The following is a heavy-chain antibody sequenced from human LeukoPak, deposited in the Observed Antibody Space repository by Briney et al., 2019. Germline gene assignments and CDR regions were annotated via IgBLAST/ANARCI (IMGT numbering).Heavy chain of an antibody. Sequence: SETLSLTCTVSGGSISNYYWSWIRQPPRKGLEWIGYIYYSGSTNYNPSLKSRVTISIDTSKNQFSLKLSSVTAADTAVYYCAREGYYDSSGYYFFDYWGQGTLVTVSS. CDR2: IYYSGST. V-gene: IGHV4-59*01. D-gene: IGHD3-22*01. CDR3: AREGYYDSSGYYFFDY. J-gene: IGHJ4*02. CDR1: GGSISNYY.